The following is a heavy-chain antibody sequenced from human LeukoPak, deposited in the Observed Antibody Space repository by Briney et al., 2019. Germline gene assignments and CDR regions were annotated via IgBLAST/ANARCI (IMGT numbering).Heavy chain of an antibody. CDR2: IYYSGST. CDR1: GGSISSYY. V-gene: IGHV4-59*08. CDR3: ARLGTDYGDYYGMDV. J-gene: IGHJ6*02. D-gene: IGHD4-17*01. Sequence: SETLSLTRTVSGGSISSYYWSWIRQPPGKGLEWIGYIYYSGSTNYNPSLKSRVTISVDTSKNQFSLKLSSVTAADTAVYYCARLGTDYGDYYGMDVWGQGTTVTVSS.